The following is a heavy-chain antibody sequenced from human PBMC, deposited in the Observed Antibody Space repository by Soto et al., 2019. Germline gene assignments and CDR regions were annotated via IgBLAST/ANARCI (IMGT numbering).Heavy chain of an antibody. J-gene: IGHJ4*02. D-gene: IGHD4-17*01. CDR2: IWHDGSVK. Sequence: QVQLVESGGGVVQPGRSLRLSCVASGFSFSDKGMHWVRQAPGKGLEWVAVIWHDGSVKDYADSVQGRFDISRDNSKSTLYLQMNNLRVEDTAVYYCVRDLNEQGDYVIDYWGQGTLVTVSS. CDR3: VRDLNEQGDYVIDY. V-gene: IGHV3-33*01. CDR1: GFSFSDKG.